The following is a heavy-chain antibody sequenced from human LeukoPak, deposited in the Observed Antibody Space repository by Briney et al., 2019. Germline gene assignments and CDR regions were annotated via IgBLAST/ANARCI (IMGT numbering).Heavy chain of an antibody. J-gene: IGHJ4*02. Sequence: SVKVSCKASGYTITSYGISWVRQAPGQGLEWMGRIIPIFGIANYAQKFQGRVTITADKSTSTAYMELSSLRSEDTAVYYCARDNYGDYGEVSWGQGTLVTVSS. CDR2: IIPIFGIA. CDR1: GYTITSYG. D-gene: IGHD4-17*01. CDR3: ARDNYGDYGEVS. V-gene: IGHV1-69*04.